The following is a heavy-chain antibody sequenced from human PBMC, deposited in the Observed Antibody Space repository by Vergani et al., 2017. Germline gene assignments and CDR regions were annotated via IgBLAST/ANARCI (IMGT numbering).Heavy chain of an antibody. CDR1: GGSISSYY. CDR3: ARLNPDVDTAMVDY. Sequence: QVQLQESGPGLVKPSETLSLTCTVSGGSISSYYWCWIRQPPGKGLEWIGYIYYSGSTNYNPPLKSRVTISVDTSKNQFSLKLSSVTAADTAVYYCARLNPDVDTAMVDYWGQGTLVTVSS. CDR2: IYYSGST. D-gene: IGHD5-18*01. V-gene: IGHV4-59*08. J-gene: IGHJ4*02.